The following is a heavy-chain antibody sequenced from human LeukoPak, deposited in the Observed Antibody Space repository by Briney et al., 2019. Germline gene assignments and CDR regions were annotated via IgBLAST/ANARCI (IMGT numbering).Heavy chain of an antibody. CDR2: IKQDGGGE. V-gene: IGHV3-7*01. CDR1: GFTFSHDW. J-gene: IGHJ4*02. Sequence: GGSLRLSCAASGFTFSHDWMSWVRQAPGKGLEWVASIKQDGGGEYYVDSVKGRFTISRDNAKKSVHLQMNSLRAEDTAVYYCARDHYNWTPDQGYKVFDYWGQGSLVTVSS. D-gene: IGHD1-1*01. CDR3: ARDHYNWTPDQGYKVFDY.